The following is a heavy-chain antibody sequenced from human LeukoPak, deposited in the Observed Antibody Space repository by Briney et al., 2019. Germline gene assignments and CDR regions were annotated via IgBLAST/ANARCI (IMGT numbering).Heavy chain of an antibody. J-gene: IGHJ4*02. Sequence: ASVTVSCKASGYTFTSYGISWVRQAPGQGLEWMGWISAYNGNTNYAQKLQGRVTMTTDTSTSTVYMEPSSLRSEDTAVYYCARMGHYDILTGYDYWGQGTLVTVSS. CDR3: ARMGHYDILTGYDY. CDR2: ISAYNGNT. D-gene: IGHD3-9*01. V-gene: IGHV1-18*01. CDR1: GYTFTSYG.